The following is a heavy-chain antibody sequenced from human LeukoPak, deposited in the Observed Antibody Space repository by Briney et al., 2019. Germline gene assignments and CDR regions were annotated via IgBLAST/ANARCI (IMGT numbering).Heavy chain of an antibody. V-gene: IGHV3-74*01. Sequence: GGSLRLSCAASGFTFSSYWMHWVRHAPGKGLVWGSRINSDGRSTIYADSVKGRFTISRDNAQNTLYLQMNSQRAEDTAVYYCASDNWNYGPMDSWGKETLATVS. D-gene: IGHD1-7*01. CDR2: INSDGRST. CDR1: GFTFSSYW. CDR3: ASDNWNYGPMDS. J-gene: IGHJ4*02.